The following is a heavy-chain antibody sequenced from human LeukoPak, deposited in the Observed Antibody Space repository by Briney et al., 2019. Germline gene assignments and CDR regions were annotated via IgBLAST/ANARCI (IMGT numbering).Heavy chain of an antibody. CDR2: IKQDGSEK. CDR1: GFTFSSYW. D-gene: IGHD3-22*01. V-gene: IGHV3-7*01. Sequence: SGGSLRLSCAASGFTFSSYWMSWVRQAPGKGLEWVANIKQDGSEKYYVDSVKGRFTISRDNAKNSLCLQMNGLRAEDTAVYYCARDGDSSGYYQPFDYWGQGTLVTVSS. J-gene: IGHJ4*02. CDR3: ARDGDSSGYYQPFDY.